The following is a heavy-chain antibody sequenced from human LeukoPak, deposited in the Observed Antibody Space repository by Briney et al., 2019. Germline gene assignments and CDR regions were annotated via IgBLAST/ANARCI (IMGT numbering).Heavy chain of an antibody. V-gene: IGHV5-51*01. CDR1: GYNFTNYW. CDR3: AAGYGANDDAFDL. CDR2: IYPGDSDT. J-gene: IGHJ3*01. Sequence: GESLRISCKASGYNFTNYWIAWVRRMSGKGLEWMGVIYPGDSDTRYSPSFQGQVTISADKSITTAYLQWSSLKASDTAMYYCAAGYGANDDAFDLWGQGTMVTVSS. D-gene: IGHD4-23*01.